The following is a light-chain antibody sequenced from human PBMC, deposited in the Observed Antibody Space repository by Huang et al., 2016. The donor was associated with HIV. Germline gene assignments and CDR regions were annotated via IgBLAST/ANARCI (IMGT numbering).Light chain of an antibody. Sequence: EIILTQSPATLSLSPGERATLSCRASQSVSSYLAWYQQKPGQAPRLLIYDASTRATGIPARFSGSGSGTDFTLTISSLESEDFAVYYCQQRSNRPPLTFGGGTKVEIK. CDR2: DAS. J-gene: IGKJ4*01. V-gene: IGKV3-11*01. CDR3: QQRSNRPPLT. CDR1: QSVSSY.